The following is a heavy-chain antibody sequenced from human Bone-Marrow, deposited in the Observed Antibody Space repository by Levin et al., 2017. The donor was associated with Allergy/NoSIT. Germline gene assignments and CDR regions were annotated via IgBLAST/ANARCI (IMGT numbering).Heavy chain of an antibody. J-gene: IGHJ4*02. Sequence: GGSLRLSRAASGFTFRSHSMNWVRQAPGKGLEWVGRLKSKTDSGTTDYAAPVKGRFTISRDDSKNTLYLQMNNLKTEDTAVYYCALLEDYYGSGGNWGQGTLVTVSS. CDR2: LKSKTDSGTT. CDR1: GFTFRSHS. CDR3: ALLEDYYGSGGN. D-gene: IGHD3-10*01. V-gene: IGHV3-15*07.